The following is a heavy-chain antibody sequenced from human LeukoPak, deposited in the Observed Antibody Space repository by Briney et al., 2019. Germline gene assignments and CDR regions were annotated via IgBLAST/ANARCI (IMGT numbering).Heavy chain of an antibody. CDR3: ARPYYYDSRIDP. CDR2: MYYSGST. V-gene: IGHV4-30-4*01. D-gene: IGHD3-22*01. Sequence: SQTLSLTCTVSGGSISSGDYYWSWIRQPPGKGLEWIAYMYYSGSTYYNLSLKSRVTMSADTSKNQLSLKLSSVTAADTAVYYCARPYYYDSRIDPWGQGILVTVSS. CDR1: GGSISSGDYY. J-gene: IGHJ5*02.